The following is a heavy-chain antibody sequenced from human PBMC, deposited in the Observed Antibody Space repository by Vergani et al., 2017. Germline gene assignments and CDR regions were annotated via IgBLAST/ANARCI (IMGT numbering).Heavy chain of an antibody. CDR3: ARATPTGRDGLIRYGMDV. V-gene: IGHV1-2*02. D-gene: IGHD5-24*01. CDR2: INPNSGGT. Sequence: QVQLVQSGAEVKKPGASVKVSCKASGYTFTGYYMHWVRQAPGQGLEWMGWINPNSGGTNYAQKFQGRVTMTRDTSISTAYMELSRLRSDDTAVYYCARATPTGRDGLIRYGMDVWGQGTTVTVSS. J-gene: IGHJ6*02. CDR1: GYTFTGYY.